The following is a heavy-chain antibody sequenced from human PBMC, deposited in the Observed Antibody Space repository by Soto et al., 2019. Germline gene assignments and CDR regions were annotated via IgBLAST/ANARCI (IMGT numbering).Heavy chain of an antibody. CDR3: ATDYEGSSWSFDC. J-gene: IGHJ4*02. Sequence: GGSLRLSCAASGFPFSNYGMHWVRQAPGKGLEWVAVISNDGNDKYYADSVKGRFTISRDNSKNTLYLQMNSLRAEDTAVYYCATDYEGSSWSFDCWGQGTLVTVSS. D-gene: IGHD6-13*01. V-gene: IGHV3-30*03. CDR1: GFPFSNYG. CDR2: ISNDGNDK.